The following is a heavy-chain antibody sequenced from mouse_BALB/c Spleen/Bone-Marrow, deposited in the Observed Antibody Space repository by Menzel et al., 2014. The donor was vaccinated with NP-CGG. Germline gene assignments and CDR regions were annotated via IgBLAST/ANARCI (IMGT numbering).Heavy chain of an antibody. Sequence: EVQRVESGGGLVQPKGSLKLSCAASGFTFNTYAMNWVRQAPGKGLEWVARIRSKSNNYATYYADSVKDRFTISRDDSQSMLYLQMNSLKTEDTAMYYCVRGDGDYWGQGTTLTVSS. D-gene: IGHD3-3*01. CDR1: GFTFNTYA. J-gene: IGHJ2*01. V-gene: IGHV10-1*02. CDR2: IRSKSNNYAT. CDR3: VRGDGDY.